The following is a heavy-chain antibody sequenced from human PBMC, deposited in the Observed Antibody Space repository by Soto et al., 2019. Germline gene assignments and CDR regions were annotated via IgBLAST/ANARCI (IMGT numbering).Heavy chain of an antibody. CDR3: ARVDSYGSGSTPPAPLNYMDV. CDR1: GFTFSSYS. D-gene: IGHD3-10*01. J-gene: IGHJ6*03. V-gene: IGHV3-21*01. CDR2: ISSSSSYI. Sequence: GGSLRLSCAASGFTFSSYSMNWVRQAPGKGLEWVSSISSSSSYIYYADSVKGRFTISRDNAKNSLYLQMNSLRAEDTAVYYCARVDSYGSGSTPPAPLNYMDVWGKGTTVTVSS.